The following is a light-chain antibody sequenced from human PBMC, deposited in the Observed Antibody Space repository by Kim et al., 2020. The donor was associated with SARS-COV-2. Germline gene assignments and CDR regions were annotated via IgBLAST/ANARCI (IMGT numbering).Light chain of an antibody. J-gene: IGKJ4*01. Sequence: DIQMTQSPSSLSASVGDTVTITCRASQSISNFLNWYQQKPGKAPKVLIYAASSLQSGVPSRFSGSGSGTEFTLTISSLQPEDFATYYCQQSLNTPRTFGGGTKVDIK. CDR2: AAS. CDR3: QQSLNTPRT. V-gene: IGKV1-39*01. CDR1: QSISNF.